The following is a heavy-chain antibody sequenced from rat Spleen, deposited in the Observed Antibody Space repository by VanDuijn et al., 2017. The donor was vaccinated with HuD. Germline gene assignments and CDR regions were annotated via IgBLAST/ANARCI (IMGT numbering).Heavy chain of an antibody. D-gene: IGHD1-1*01. CDR1: GFTFSDYY. Sequence: EVQLMESGGGLVQPGRSMKLSCAASGFTFSDYYMAWVRQAPKKGLEWVASISTSGGSTYYRDSVKGRFTISRDNAKSTLYLQMDSLRSEDTATYYCAKGLITGYVMDAWGQGASVTVSS. J-gene: IGHJ4*01. CDR2: ISTSGGST. CDR3: AKGLITGYVMDA. V-gene: IGHV5-25*01.